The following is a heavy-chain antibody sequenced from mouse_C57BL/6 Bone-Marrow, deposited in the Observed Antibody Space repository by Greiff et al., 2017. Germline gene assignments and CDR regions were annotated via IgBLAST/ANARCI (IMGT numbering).Heavy chain of an antibody. CDR3: ARLYCGNVYGVAY. V-gene: IGHV5-17*01. D-gene: IGHD2-1*01. CDR2: ISRGSSTI. CDR1: GFTFSDYG. Sequence: EVQLLESGGGLVKPGGSLKLSCAASGFTFSDYGLHWVRQAPEQGLEWVAYISRGSSTIYYADTVKGPFTLSRDKPTTTLFLQMTRLRSEDAAMYYCARLYCGNVYGVAYWGQGTLVTVAA. J-gene: IGHJ3*01.